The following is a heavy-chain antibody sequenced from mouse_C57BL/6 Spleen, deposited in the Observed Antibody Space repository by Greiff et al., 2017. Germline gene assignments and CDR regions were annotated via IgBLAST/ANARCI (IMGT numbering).Heavy chain of an antibody. J-gene: IGHJ4*01. CDR1: GYAFTNYL. V-gene: IGHV1-54*01. D-gene: IGHD2-3*01. CDR2: INPGSGGT. CDR3: ARCDGYSYAMDY. Sequence: QVQLQQSGAELIRPGTSVKVSCKASGYAFTNYLIEWVKQRPGQGLEWIGVINPGSGGTNYNEKFKGKATLTADKSSSTAYMQLSSLTSEDSAVYFWARCDGYSYAMDYWGQGTSGTVSS.